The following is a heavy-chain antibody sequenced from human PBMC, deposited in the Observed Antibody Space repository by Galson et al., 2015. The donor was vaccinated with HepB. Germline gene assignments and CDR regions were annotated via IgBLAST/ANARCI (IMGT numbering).Heavy chain of an antibody. V-gene: IGHV3-7*01. D-gene: IGHD2-8*02. CDR2: IKQDGSEK. CDR3: AREGTCIGGMCYSDY. J-gene: IGHJ4*02. CDR1: GFTFSNYR. Sequence: SLRLSCAASGFTFSNYRMSWVRQAPGKRLEWVANIKQDGSEKFYVASVKGRFTISGDNAKNSLYVQMHSLRAEDTAVYYCAREGTCIGGMCYSDYWGLGILVTVSS.